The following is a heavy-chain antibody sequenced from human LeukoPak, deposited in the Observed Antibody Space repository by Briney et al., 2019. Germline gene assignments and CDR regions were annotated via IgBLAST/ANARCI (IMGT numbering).Heavy chain of an antibody. D-gene: IGHD3-22*01. CDR3: ARMPYYYDSSGYDY. CDR1: GFSLSTSGMC. Sequence: SGPALVKPTQTLTLTCTFSGFSLSTSGMCVSWIRQPPGKAPEWLARIDWDDDKYYSTSLKTRLTISKDTSKNQVVLTMTNMDPVDTATYYGARMPYYYDSSGYDYWGQGTLVTVSS. CDR2: IDWDDDK. V-gene: IGHV2-70*11. J-gene: IGHJ4*02.